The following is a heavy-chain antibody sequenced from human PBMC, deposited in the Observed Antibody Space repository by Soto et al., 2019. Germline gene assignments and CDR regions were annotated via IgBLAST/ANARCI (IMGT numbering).Heavy chain of an antibody. D-gene: IGHD3-10*01. CDR1: GFSFTTYC. V-gene: IGHV5-51*01. CDR2: IYPGDSDA. J-gene: IGHJ6*02. Sequence: GESLKISCYGSGFSFTTYCSGLVLQMPGKGLDWMGIIYPGDSDARYSPSFQGQVTISADKSISTAYLQWSSLKASDTAMYYCARLRVTMIRGVPRYFYGLDIWGQGTTVTVSS. CDR3: ARLRVTMIRGVPRYFYGLDI.